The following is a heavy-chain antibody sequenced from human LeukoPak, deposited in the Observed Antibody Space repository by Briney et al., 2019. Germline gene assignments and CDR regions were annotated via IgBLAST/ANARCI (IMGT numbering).Heavy chain of an antibody. Sequence: SVKVSCKASGGTFSSYAISWVRQAPGQGLEWMGGIIPIFGTANYAQKFQGRVTITADKSTSTAYMELSSLRSEATAVYYCARDYQGVTVGFDPWGQGTLVTVSS. CDR2: IIPIFGTA. CDR3: ARDYQGVTVGFDP. CDR1: GGTFSSYA. V-gene: IGHV1-69*06. J-gene: IGHJ5*02. D-gene: IGHD3-10*01.